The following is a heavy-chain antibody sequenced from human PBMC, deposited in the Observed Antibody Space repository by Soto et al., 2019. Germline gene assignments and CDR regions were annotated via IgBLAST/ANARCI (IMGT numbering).Heavy chain of an antibody. D-gene: IGHD3-10*01. CDR1: GFNFRNYG. V-gene: IGHV3-30*18. J-gene: IGHJ5*02. CDR3: AKDSHYISGSYGGFDP. CDR2: ISYDGSNK. Sequence: QVRLVESGGGVVQPGRSLRLTCAASGFNFRNYGMHWIRQTPGKGLEWVAVISYDGSNKYYTDSVQGRFTISRDNSKNTLSLQMNSLRAEDTAVYYCAKDSHYISGSYGGFDPWGQGTLVTVSS.